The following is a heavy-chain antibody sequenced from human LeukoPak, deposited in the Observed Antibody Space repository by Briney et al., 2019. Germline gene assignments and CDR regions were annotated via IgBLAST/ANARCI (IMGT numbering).Heavy chain of an antibody. V-gene: IGHV3-23*01. D-gene: IGHD5-12*01. CDR2: ISGSGGST. J-gene: IGHJ4*02. CDR3: ATTGFDSPFYFHY. CDR1: GFTFSSYA. Sequence: GGSLRLSCAASGFTFSSYAMSWVRQAPGKGLEWVSGISGSGGSTDYADSLKGRFTISGDNSRNTLFLQMNSLRPEDTAVYYCATTGFDSPFYFHYWGQGTLVTVSS.